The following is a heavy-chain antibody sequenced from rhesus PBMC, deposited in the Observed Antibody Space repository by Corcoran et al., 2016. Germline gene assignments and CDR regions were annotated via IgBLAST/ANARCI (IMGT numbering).Heavy chain of an antibody. CDR2: IYGGSGST. D-gene: IGHD1-44*01. CDR3: ARYGMGELRYDY. CDR1: GGSIRSNY. J-gene: IGHJ4*01. Sequence: VQLQESGPGLVKPSETLSPTGAVSGGSIRSNYWSWIRQSPGKGLEWIGYIYGGSGSTSYNPSLKSRVTISTDTSKNQFSLKLRSVTAADTAVYYCARYGMGELRYDYWGQGVLVTVSS. V-gene: IGHV4-147*01.